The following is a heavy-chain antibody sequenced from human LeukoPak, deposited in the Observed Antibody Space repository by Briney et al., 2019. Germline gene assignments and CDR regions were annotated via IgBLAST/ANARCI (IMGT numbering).Heavy chain of an antibody. CDR2: ISSSSSTI. V-gene: IGHV3-48*04. CDR1: GFTFSSYS. CDR3: ARGKRGYSYGYDY. D-gene: IGHD5-18*01. J-gene: IGHJ4*02. Sequence: GGSLRLSCAASGFTFSSYSMNWVRQAPGKGLEWVSYISSSSSTIYFADSVKGRFTISRDNAKNSLYLQMNSLRAEDTAVYYCARGKRGYSYGYDYWGQGTLVTVSS.